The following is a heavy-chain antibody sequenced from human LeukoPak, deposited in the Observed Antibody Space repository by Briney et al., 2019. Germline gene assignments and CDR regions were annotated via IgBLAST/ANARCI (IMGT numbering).Heavy chain of an antibody. CDR1: GGSISSGGYY. Sequence: PSETLSLTCTVSGGSISSGGYYWSWFRQHPGKGLEWIGYIYYSGGTYYNPSLKSRVTISVDTSKNQFSLKLSSVTAADTAVYYCAREGIYGSGSYYPLWGQGTLVTVSS. V-gene: IGHV4-31*03. J-gene: IGHJ4*02. CDR2: IYYSGGT. D-gene: IGHD3-10*01. CDR3: AREGIYGSGSYYPL.